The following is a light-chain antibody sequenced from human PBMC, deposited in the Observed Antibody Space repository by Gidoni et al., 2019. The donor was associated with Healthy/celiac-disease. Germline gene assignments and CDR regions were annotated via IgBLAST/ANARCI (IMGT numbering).Light chain of an antibody. CDR1: QSVNSH. J-gene: IGKJ1*01. CDR2: GAS. Sequence: EIVMTQSPATLSVSPGERATLSCRASQSVNSHLAWYQQKPGQAPRLLIYGASTRATGIPDRFSGSGSGTEFTLTISSLQSEDFAVYYCQQYNNWPPWTFGQGTKVEIK. V-gene: IGKV3-15*01. CDR3: QQYNNWPPWT.